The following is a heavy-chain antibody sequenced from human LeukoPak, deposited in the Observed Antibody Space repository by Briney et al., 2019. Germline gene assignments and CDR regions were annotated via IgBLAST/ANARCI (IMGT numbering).Heavy chain of an antibody. CDR3: ARDFSVDCSGGSCYSLNYYYMDV. J-gene: IGHJ6*03. CDR2: IYSGGST. CDR1: GFTVSSNY. D-gene: IGHD2-15*01. Sequence: GGSLRLSCAASGFTVSSNYMSWVRQAPGKGLEWVSVIYSGGSTYYADSVKGRFTISRDNSKNTLYLQMNSLRAEDTAVYYCARDFSVDCSGGSCYSLNYYYMDVWGKGTTVTVSS. V-gene: IGHV3-53*05.